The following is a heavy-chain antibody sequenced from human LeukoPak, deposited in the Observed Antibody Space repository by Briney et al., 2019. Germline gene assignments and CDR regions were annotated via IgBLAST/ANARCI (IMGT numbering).Heavy chain of an antibody. D-gene: IGHD6-19*01. J-gene: IGHJ4*02. CDR1: GFTFSSYA. CDR2: ISGSGGST. V-gene: IGHV3-23*01. Sequence: GASLRLSCAASGFTFSSYAMSWVRQAPGKGLEWVSAISGSGGSTYYADSVKGRFTTSRDNSKNTLYLQMNSLRAEDTAVYYCAKADSSGWYIAYFDYWGQGTLVTVSS. CDR3: AKADSSGWYIAYFDY.